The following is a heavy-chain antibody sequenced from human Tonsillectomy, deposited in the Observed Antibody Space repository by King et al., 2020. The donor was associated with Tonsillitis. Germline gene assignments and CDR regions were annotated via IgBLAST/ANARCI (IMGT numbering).Heavy chain of an antibody. V-gene: IGHV3-7*03. CDR2: IKREGSEK. J-gene: IGHJ6*02. D-gene: IGHD3-3*02. Sequence: VQLVESGGGLVQPGGSLRLSCEASGFAFSSYWMSWVRQAPGKGLEWVANIKREGSEKHYVDSVRGRFTISRDSAKKSVYLQMNSLRVEDTAVYYCVRDQWYLLADLHWYLGNYYYGMDVWGPGTTVTVSS. CDR3: VRDQWYLLADLHWYLGNYYYGMDV. CDR1: GFAFSSYW.